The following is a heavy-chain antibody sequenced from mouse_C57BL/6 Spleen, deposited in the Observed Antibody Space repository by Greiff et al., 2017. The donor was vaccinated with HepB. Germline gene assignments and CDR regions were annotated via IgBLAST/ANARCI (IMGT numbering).Heavy chain of an antibody. CDR2: INPSNGGT. CDR1: GYTFTSYW. J-gene: IGHJ4*01. D-gene: IGHD1-1*01. CDR3: AREKFITTVVATSSYYAMDY. V-gene: IGHV1-53*01. Sequence: QVQLKQSGTELVKPGASVKLSCKASGYTFTSYWMHWVKQRPGQGLEWIGNINPSNGGTNYNENFKRKATLTVDKSSSTAYMQLSSLTSEDAAGYYCAREKFITTVVATSSYYAMDYWGQGTSVTVSS.